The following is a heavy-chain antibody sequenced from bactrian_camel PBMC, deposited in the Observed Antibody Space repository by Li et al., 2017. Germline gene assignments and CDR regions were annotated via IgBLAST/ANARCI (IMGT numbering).Heavy chain of an antibody. CDR1: GFTFSRYY. CDR2: IYNDGKTT. Sequence: QVQLVESGGGLVQPGGSLRLSCAASGFTFSRYYMTWVRRAPGKGLEWVCVIYNDGKTTYYTDSVKGRFTISRDNARNTVYLQMNSLKSEDTALYYCVTGPEGDTSTMGYWGHGTQVTVS. J-gene: IGHJ6*01. D-gene: IGHD3*01. CDR3: VTGPEGDTSTMGY. V-gene: IGHV3-2*01.